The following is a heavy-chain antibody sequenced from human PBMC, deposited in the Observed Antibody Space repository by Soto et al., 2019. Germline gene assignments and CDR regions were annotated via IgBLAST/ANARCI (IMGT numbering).Heavy chain of an antibody. D-gene: IGHD2-15*01. V-gene: IGHV1-69*13. CDR2: IIPNFGTA. Sequence: SVKVSCKASGGTFSSYAISWVRQAPGQGLEWMGGIIPNFGTANYAQKFQGRVTITADESTSTAYMELSSLRSEDTAVYYCATTSRDIVVVVAATRYNWFDPWGQGTLVTVS. J-gene: IGHJ5*02. CDR1: GGTFSSYA. CDR3: ATTSRDIVVVVAATRYNWFDP.